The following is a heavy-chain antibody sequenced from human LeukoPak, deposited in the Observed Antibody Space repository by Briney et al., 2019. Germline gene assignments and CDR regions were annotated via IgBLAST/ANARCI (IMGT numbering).Heavy chain of an antibody. J-gene: IGHJ3*02. D-gene: IGHD3-10*01. CDR1: GFTFSSYA. CDR3: AKDRADI. CDR2: MSFDGTHI. Sequence: GGSLRLSCAASGFTFSSYAMHWVRQAPGKGLEWVAVMSFDGTHIYYADSVKGRFTISRDNSKNTLNLQMNSLRAEDTAVYYCAKDRADIWGQGTMVTVSS. V-gene: IGHV3-30-3*02.